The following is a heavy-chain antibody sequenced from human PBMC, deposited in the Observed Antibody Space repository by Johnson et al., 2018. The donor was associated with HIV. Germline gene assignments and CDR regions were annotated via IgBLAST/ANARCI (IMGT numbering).Heavy chain of an antibody. CDR3: ATFYYGSGLI. Sequence: QVQLVESGGGVVQPGRSLRLSCAASGFTFSASAMHWVRQAPGKGLEWVAVISYVGTNEDYADSVKGRFTISRDNSKNTLYLQMNSLTAEDTAVYYCATFYYGSGLIWGQGTMVTVSS. J-gene: IGHJ3*02. CDR1: GFTFSASA. D-gene: IGHD3-10*01. V-gene: IGHV3-30*04. CDR2: ISYVGTNE.